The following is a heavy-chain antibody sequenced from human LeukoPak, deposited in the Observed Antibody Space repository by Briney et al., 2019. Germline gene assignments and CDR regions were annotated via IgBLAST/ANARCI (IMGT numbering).Heavy chain of an antibody. CDR3: ARDEYYYDSSGTKGGLDY. J-gene: IGHJ4*02. CDR1: GGTFSSYA. D-gene: IGHD3-22*01. V-gene: IGHV1-69*13. CDR2: IIPIFGTA. Sequence: GASVKVSCKASGGTFSSYAISWVRQAPGQGLEWMGGIIPIFGTANYAQKFQGRVTITADESTSTAYMELSSLRSEDTAVYYCARDEYYYDSSGTKGGLDYWGQGTLVTVSS.